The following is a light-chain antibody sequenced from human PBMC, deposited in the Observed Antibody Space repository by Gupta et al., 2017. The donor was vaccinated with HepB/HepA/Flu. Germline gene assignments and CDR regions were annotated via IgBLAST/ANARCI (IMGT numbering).Light chain of an antibody. CDR1: QSISSY. V-gene: IGKV1-39*01. Sequence: DIQMTHSPTSLSASVGARVTITCLTSQSISSYLNWYQQKPGKAPKLLIYAASSLQSGVPSRFSGSGSGTDFTLTISRLQPEDFATDDGQQSYSTPCSFGQGTKLEIK. CDR2: AAS. J-gene: IGKJ2*04. CDR3: QQSYSTPCS.